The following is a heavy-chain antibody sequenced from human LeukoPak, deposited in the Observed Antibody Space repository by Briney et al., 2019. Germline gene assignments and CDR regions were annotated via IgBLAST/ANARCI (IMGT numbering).Heavy chain of an antibody. V-gene: IGHV1-69*13. CDR2: IIPTFGTA. D-gene: IGHD1-20*01. Sequence: GASVKVSCKASGGTFSSYAISWVRQAPGQGLEWMGGIIPTFGTANYAQKFQGRVTITADESTSTAYMELSSLRSEDTAVYYCAGGRPLTAGGGSFDYWGQGTLVTVSS. CDR3: AGGRPLTAGGGSFDY. CDR1: GGTFSSYA. J-gene: IGHJ4*02.